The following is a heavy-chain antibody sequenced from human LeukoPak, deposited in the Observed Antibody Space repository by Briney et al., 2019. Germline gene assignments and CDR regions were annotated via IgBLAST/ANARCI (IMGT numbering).Heavy chain of an antibody. J-gene: IGHJ3*02. CDR2: IKQDGGEK. CDR1: GFTFSSYW. V-gene: IGHV3-7*01. D-gene: IGHD3-22*01. Sequence: GGSLRLSCAASGFTFSSYWMSWVRQAPGKGLEWVANIKQDGGEKYYVDSVKGRFTISRDNAKNSLYLQMNSLRAEDTAVYYCARDRGLGGYCDSSGDDAFDIWGQGTMVTVSS. CDR3: ARDRGLGGYCDSSGDDAFDI.